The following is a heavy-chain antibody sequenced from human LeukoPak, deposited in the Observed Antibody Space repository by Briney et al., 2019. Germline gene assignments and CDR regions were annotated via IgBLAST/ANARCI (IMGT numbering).Heavy chain of an antibody. V-gene: IGHV3-33*01. Sequence: GGSLRLSCTASGFTFSNYAMHWVRQAPGKGLEWVAVIWYDGSNKYYADSVKGRFTISRDNSKNTVSLLMNSLRAEDTAVYYCARGAGTGWYDFDYWGQGSVVTVPS. D-gene: IGHD6-19*01. CDR3: ARGAGTGWYDFDY. J-gene: IGHJ4*02. CDR1: GFTFSNYA. CDR2: IWYDGSNK.